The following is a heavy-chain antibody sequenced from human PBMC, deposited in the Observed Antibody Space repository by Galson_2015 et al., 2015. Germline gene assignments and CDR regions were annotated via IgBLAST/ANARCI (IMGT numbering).Heavy chain of an antibody. CDR1: GFTFADSY. V-gene: IGHV4-34*01. D-gene: IGHD3-3*01. Sequence: LRLCCAASGFTFADSYLSWIRQARGQGLEWIGEINHSGSTNYNPSLKSRVTISVDTAKNQFPLKLSSVTAADTAVYYCARASLYDFWSGYYNHWGQGTLVTVSS. CDR3: ARASLYDFWSGYYNH. CDR2: INHSGST. J-gene: IGHJ5*02.